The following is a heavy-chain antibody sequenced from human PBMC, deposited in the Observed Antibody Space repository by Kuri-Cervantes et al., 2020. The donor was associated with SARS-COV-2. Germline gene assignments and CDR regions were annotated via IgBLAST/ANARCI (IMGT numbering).Heavy chain of an antibody. Sequence: SQTLSLTCAVYGGSFSGYYWSWTRQPPGKGLEWIREINHSGSTNYNPSLKSRVTISVDTSKNQFPLKRSSVTAADTAVYYCAISEAYYDYVWGSYRFDFWGQGTLVTVSS. CDR3: AISEAYYDYVWGSYRFDF. V-gene: IGHV4-34*01. J-gene: IGHJ4*02. CDR2: INHSGST. D-gene: IGHD3-16*02. CDR1: GGSFSGYY.